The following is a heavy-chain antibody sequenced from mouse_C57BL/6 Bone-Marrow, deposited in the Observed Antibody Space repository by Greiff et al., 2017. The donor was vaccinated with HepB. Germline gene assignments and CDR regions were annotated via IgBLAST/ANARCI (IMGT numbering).Heavy chain of an antibody. J-gene: IGHJ4*01. CDR1: GFTFSSYA. Sequence: EVKLVESGGGLVKPGGSLKLSCAASGFTFSSYAMSWVRQTPEKRLEWVATISDGGSYTYYPDNVKGRFTISRDNAKNNLYLQMSHLKSEDTAMYYCAGGGMVTNYYAMDYWGQGTSVTVSS. CDR2: ISDGGSYT. V-gene: IGHV5-4*03. D-gene: IGHD2-3*01. CDR3: AGGGMVTNYYAMDY.